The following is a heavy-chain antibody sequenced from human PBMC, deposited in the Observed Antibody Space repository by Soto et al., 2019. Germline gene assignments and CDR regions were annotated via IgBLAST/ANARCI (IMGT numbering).Heavy chain of an antibody. Sequence: QVHLVESGGGVVQPGRSLRLSCAASGFTFSSFGMHWVRQAPGKGLEWVAVISYDGGSEYYADSVKGRFIISRDNSRNTLYLQMNSLRDEDTAVYYCAKDTSPWWGAFDYWGQGTLVTVSS. CDR3: AKDTSPWWGAFDY. CDR2: ISYDGGSE. J-gene: IGHJ4*02. D-gene: IGHD2-15*01. V-gene: IGHV3-30*18. CDR1: GFTFSSFG.